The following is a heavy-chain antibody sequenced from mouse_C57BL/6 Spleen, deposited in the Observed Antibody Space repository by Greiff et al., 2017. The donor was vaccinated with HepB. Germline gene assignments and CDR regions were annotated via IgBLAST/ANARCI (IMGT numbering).Heavy chain of an antibody. J-gene: IGHJ2*01. CDR2: INPYNGDT. CDR3: ARHYDYDPYYFDY. Sequence: VQLQQSGPELVKPGDSVKISCKASGYSFTGYFMNWVMQSHGKSLEWIGRINPYNGDTFYNQKFKGKATLTVDKSSSTAHMELRSLTSEDSAVYYCARHYDYDPYYFDYWGQGTTLTVSS. CDR1: GYSFTGYF. D-gene: IGHD2-4*01. V-gene: IGHV1-20*01.